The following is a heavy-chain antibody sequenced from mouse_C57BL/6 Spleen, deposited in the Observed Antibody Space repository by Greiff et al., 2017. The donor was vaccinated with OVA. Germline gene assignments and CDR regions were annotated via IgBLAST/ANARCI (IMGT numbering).Heavy chain of an antibody. CDR3: SSSSNYCSTPFDY. D-gene: IGHD6-1*01. CDR1: GYTFTSYW. Sequence: QVQLQQPGAELVKPGASVKLSCKASGYTFTSYWMQWVKQRPGQGLEWIGEIDPSDSYTNYNQKFKGKATLTVDKSSSTAYMQLKSLTSDDAAVYYYSSSSNYCSTPFDYWGQGTTLTVSS. J-gene: IGHJ2*01. CDR2: IDPSDSYT. V-gene: IGHV1-50*01.